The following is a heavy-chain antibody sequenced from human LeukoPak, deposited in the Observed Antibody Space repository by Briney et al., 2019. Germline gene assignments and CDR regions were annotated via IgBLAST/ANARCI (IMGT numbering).Heavy chain of an antibody. J-gene: IGHJ4*02. CDR1: GFTFSNYN. Sequence: GGSLRLSCAASGFTFSNYNMNWVRQAPGKGLEWVSAISGSGGSTYYADSVKGRFTISGDNSKNTLYLQMNSLRAEDTAVYYCASQRVGATTGSFDYWGQGTLVTVSS. CDR3: ASQRVGATTGSFDY. V-gene: IGHV3-23*01. D-gene: IGHD1-26*01. CDR2: ISGSGGST.